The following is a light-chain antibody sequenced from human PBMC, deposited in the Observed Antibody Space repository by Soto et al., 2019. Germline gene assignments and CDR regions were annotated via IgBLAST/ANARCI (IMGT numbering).Light chain of an antibody. J-gene: IGKJ1*01. CDR1: QSVSSY. CDR3: QQRSNWSPWT. CDR2: DAS. Sequence: EIVLTQSPATLSLSPGERATLSCRASQSVSSYFAWYQQKPGQAPRLLIYDASNRATGITARFSGSGSGTDFTLTISSLEPEDFAVYYCQQRSNWSPWTFGQGTKVEIK. V-gene: IGKV3-11*01.